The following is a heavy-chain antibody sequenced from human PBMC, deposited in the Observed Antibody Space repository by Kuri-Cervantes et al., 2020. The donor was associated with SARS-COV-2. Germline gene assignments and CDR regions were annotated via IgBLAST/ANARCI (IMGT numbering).Heavy chain of an antibody. Sequence: ASVKVSCKTSGHTFTAYYMHWVRQAPGQGLEWMGWINPNSGDTNYVQKFQGRVTMTRDTSISTAYMELTRLRSDDTAVYYCARGSSGYCYVWGQGTLVPSPQ. D-gene: IGHD3-22*01. CDR2: INPNSGDT. CDR3: ARGSSGYCYV. J-gene: IGHJ4*02. V-gene: IGHV1-2*02. CDR1: GHTFTAYY.